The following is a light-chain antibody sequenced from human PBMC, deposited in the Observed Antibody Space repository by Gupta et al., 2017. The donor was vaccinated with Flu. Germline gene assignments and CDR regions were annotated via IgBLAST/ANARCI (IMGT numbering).Light chain of an antibody. CDR2: GAS. CDR3: QQHNNWPYT. CDR1: QSVSSK. J-gene: IGKJ2*01. Sequence: PDTLSVSPGERATLSCRASQSVSSKLAWYQQKPGQSPRLLIYGASTRATGIPVRFSGSGSGTEFTLTISSLQSEDFAVYYCQQHNNWPYTFGQGTKLEIK. V-gene: IGKV3D-15*01.